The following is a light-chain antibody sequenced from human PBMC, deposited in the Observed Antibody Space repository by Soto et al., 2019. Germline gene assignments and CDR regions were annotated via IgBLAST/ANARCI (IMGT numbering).Light chain of an antibody. J-gene: IGKJ1*01. Sequence: EIQRTPSSSPPSANKGGTVTITCRASQTISRWLAWYQQKPGKAPRVLIYTDSTLESGVPSRFSASGSGTEFTLTISSLHPDDFATYYCQEYNNYWTFGQGTKVDIK. CDR1: QTISRW. CDR3: QEYNNYWT. CDR2: TDS. V-gene: IGKV1-5*01.